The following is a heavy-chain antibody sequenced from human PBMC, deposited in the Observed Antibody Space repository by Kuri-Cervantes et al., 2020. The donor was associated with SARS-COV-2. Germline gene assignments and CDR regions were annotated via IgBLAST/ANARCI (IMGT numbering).Heavy chain of an antibody. V-gene: IGHV3-48*02. CDR3: ARDLGGPRFGGVDV. CDR1: GFTFSSYS. D-gene: IGHD3-16*01. J-gene: IGHJ6*02. Sequence: GESLKISCAASGFTFSSYSMNWVRQAPGKGLEWVSYISSSSSTIYYADSVKGRFTISRDNAKNSLYLQMNSLRDEDTAVYYCARDLGGPRFGGVDVWGQGTTVTVSS. CDR2: ISSSSSTI.